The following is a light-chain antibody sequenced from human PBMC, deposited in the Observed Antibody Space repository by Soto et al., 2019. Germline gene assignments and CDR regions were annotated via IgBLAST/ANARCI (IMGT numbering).Light chain of an antibody. CDR1: QGIDNY. CDR2: AAS. J-gene: IGKJ4*01. CDR3: LQHRSYPLT. V-gene: IGKV1-17*03. Sequence: DIQMTQAPSAMSASVGDRVTITCRASQGIDNYVAWFQQKPGKVPQRLIYAASTLQSGVPSRFSGSGSGTEFTLTISSLQPEDFATYYCLQHRSYPLTFGGGTKVAIK.